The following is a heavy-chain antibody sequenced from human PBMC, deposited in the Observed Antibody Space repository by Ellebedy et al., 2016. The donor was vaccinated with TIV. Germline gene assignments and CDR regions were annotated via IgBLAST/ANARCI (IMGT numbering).Heavy chain of an antibody. J-gene: IGHJ6*02. CDR3: ANTAMAVDYYYGMDV. Sequence: ASVKVSCKASGYTFTSYYIHWVRQAPGQGLEWMGIINPSGGSTRYAQKFQGRVTITADKSTSTAYMELSSLRSEDTAVYYCANTAMAVDYYYGMDVWGQGTTVTVSS. D-gene: IGHD5-18*01. V-gene: IGHV1-46*01. CDR2: INPSGGST. CDR1: GYTFTSYY.